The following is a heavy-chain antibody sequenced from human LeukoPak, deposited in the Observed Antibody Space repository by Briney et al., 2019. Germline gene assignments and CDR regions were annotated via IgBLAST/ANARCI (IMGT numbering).Heavy chain of an antibody. CDR2: FYHSGST. CDR1: GYSISSGYY. D-gene: IGHD2-2*02. J-gene: IGHJ5*02. CDR3: ARVRSPGIVVVPAAIMRYNWFDP. V-gene: IGHV4-38-2*01. Sequence: PSETLSLTCAVSGYSISSGYYWGWIRPPPGKGLEWIGSFYHSGSTYYNPSLKSRVTISVDTSKNQFSLKLSSVTAADTAVYYCARVRSPGIVVVPAAIMRYNWFDPWGQGTLVTVSS.